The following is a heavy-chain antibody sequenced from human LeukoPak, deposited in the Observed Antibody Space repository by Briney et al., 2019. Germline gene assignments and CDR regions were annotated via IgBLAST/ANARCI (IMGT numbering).Heavy chain of an antibody. V-gene: IGHV1-18*01. Sequence: ASVKVSCKASGYTFTSYGIIWVRQAPGQGLEWMGWISAYNGNTNYAQKLQGRVTMTTDTSASTAYMELRSLRSDDTAVYYCASYGSSWSWDYWGQGTLVTVSS. CDR2: ISAYNGNT. CDR1: GYTFTSYG. CDR3: ASYGSSWSWDY. J-gene: IGHJ4*02. D-gene: IGHD6-13*01.